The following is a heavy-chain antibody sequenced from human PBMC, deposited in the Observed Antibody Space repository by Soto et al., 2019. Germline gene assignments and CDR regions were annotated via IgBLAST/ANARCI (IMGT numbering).Heavy chain of an antibody. CDR1: GDTFSSYA. CDR3: ARDTALARSGYYYSGMDV. CDR2: IIPIFGSV. J-gene: IGHJ6*02. D-gene: IGHD5-18*01. Sequence: SVKVSCKASGDTFSSYAISWVRQAPGQGPEWMGGIIPIFGSVNYAQKFQGRVTITADESTGTAYMELSSLRSEDTAVYYCARDTALARSGYYYSGMDVWGQGTTVTVSS. V-gene: IGHV1-69*13.